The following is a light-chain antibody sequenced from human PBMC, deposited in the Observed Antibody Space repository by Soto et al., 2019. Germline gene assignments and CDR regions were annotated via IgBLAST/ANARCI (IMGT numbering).Light chain of an antibody. J-gene: IGLJ1*01. CDR1: SSNIGAGYA. CDR2: GNT. CDR3: QSYDSSLSASYV. Sequence: QSVLAQPPSVSGAPGQRVTISCTGSSSNIGAGYAVHWYQQLPGKAPKLLIYGNTNRPSGVPDRFSGSKSCTSASLAITGLQAEDEADYYCQSYDSSLSASYVFGGGTKVTVL. V-gene: IGLV1-40*01.